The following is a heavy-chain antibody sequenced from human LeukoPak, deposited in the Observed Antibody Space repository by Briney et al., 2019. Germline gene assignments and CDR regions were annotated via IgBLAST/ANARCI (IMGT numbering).Heavy chain of an antibody. D-gene: IGHD2-15*01. CDR2: IYYSGST. CDR1: GGSISSSSYY. CDR3: AREMYCSGGSCYAVHMDV. Sequence: SETLSLTCTVSGGSISSSSYYWGWIRQPPGKGLEWIGSIYYSGSTYYNPSLKSRVTISVDTSKNQFSLKLSSVTAADTAVYYCAREMYCSGGSCYAVHMDVWGKGTTVTVSS. J-gene: IGHJ6*03. V-gene: IGHV4-39*07.